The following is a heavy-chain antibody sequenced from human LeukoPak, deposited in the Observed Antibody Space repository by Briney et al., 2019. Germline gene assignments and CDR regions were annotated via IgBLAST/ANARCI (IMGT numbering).Heavy chain of an antibody. J-gene: IGHJ4*02. V-gene: IGHV3-48*01. Sequence: GGSLRLPCAASGFTFSSYSMNWVRQAPGKGLEWVSYISNSSSTIYYADSVKGRFTISRDNAKNSLYLQMNSLRAEDTAVYYCARVSSWGQGTLVTVSS. D-gene: IGHD3-16*02. CDR3: ARVSS. CDR2: ISNSSSTI. CDR1: GFTFSSYS.